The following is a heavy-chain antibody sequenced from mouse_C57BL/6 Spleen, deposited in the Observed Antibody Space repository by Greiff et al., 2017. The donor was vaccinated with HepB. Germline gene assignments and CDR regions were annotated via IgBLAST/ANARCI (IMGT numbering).Heavy chain of an antibody. J-gene: IGHJ4*01. Sequence: QVHVKQPGAELVKPGASVKLSCKASGYTFTSYWMHWVKQRPGRGLEWIGRIDPNSGGTKYNEKFKSKATLTVDKPSSTAYMQRSSLTSEDSAVYYCARSGIYYGNLYYAMDYWGQGTSVTVSS. CDR3: ARSGIYYGNLYYAMDY. D-gene: IGHD2-1*01. CDR1: GYTFTSYW. V-gene: IGHV1-72*01. CDR2: IDPNSGGT.